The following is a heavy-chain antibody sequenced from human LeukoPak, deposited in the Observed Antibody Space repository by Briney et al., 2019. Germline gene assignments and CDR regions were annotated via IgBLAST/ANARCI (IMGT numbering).Heavy chain of an antibody. CDR3: RNHDFWSGYPSQKSFDY. Sequence: SVKVSCKASGCIFSSYAISWVRQAPGQGLEWMGRIIPIFGRANYAQTFQGRVTITTDESTSTAYMGLSSLRSEDTAVYYCRNHDFWSGYPSQKSFDYWGQGTLVTVSS. V-gene: IGHV1-69*05. D-gene: IGHD3-3*01. CDR1: GCIFSSYA. CDR2: IIPIFGRA. J-gene: IGHJ4*02.